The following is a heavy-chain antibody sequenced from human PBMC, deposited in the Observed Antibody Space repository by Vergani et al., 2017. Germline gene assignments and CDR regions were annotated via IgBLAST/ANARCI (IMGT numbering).Heavy chain of an antibody. Sequence: EVQLLESGGGLVQPGGSLRLSCAASGFTFSSYAMSWVRQAPGKGLEWVSAISGSGGSTYYADSVKGRFTISRDNSKNTLYLQMNSLRAEDTAVYYCAXGDLWFGERITQYYFDYWGQGTLVTVSS. V-gene: IGHV3-23*01. CDR1: GFTFSSYA. CDR3: AXGDLWFGERITQYYFDY. CDR2: ISGSGGST. J-gene: IGHJ4*02. D-gene: IGHD3-10*01.